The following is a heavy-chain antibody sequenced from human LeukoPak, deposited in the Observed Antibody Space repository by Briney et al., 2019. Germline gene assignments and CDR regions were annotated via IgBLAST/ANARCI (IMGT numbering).Heavy chain of an antibody. D-gene: IGHD5-18*01. CDR3: ARTAKAGSYFDY. CDR1: GYTFTGYY. J-gene: IGHJ4*02. V-gene: IGHV1-2*02. CDR2: INPNSGGT. Sequence: WASVKVSCKASGYTFTGYYMHWVRQAPGQGLEWMGWINPNSGGTNYAQKFQGRVTMTRDTSISTAYMELSRLRSDDTAVYYCARTAKAGSYFDYWGQGTLVTVSS.